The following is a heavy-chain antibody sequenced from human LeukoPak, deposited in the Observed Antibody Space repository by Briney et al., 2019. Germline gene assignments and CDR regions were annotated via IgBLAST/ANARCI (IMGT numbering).Heavy chain of an antibody. V-gene: IGHV4-59*01. Sequence: SETLSLTCTVSGGSITNYYWSWIRQPPGKGLEFIGYIYYSGSTSYNPSLKSRVTISVDTSKNQFSLKLSSVTAADTAVYYCARSLYYYGSDSFDIWGQGTMVTVSS. CDR3: ARSLYYYGSDSFDI. CDR1: GGSITNYY. J-gene: IGHJ3*02. CDR2: IYYSGST. D-gene: IGHD3-10*01.